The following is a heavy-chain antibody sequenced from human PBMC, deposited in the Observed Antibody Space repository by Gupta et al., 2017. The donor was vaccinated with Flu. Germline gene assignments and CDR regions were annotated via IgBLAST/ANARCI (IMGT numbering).Heavy chain of an antibody. Sequence: ADSVFTFSTSYVKWVGQAPGKWQVWGKHNNPDGSSRKYAESRKGRYTISRDNAKSTLYVEMDRLCDEETAVYYCATVTFGGWGQGTTVTVSS. J-gene: IGHJ4*02. D-gene: IGHD3-3*01. CDR3: ATVTFGG. V-gene: IGHV3-74*03. CDR2: NNPDGSSR. CDR1: VFTFSTSY.